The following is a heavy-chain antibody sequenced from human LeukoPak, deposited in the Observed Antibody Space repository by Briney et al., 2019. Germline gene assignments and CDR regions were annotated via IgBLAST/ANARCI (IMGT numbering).Heavy chain of an antibody. V-gene: IGHV3-21*01. J-gene: IGHJ3*02. D-gene: IGHD3-22*01. Sequence: GGSLRLSCAASGFTFSTYSMNWVRQAPGKGLEWVSSISTSSSYIYYADSLKGRFTISRDNAKNSLYLQMNSLRAEDTAVYYCARASYYYDSSDAFDIWGQGTMVTVSS. CDR2: ISTSSSYI. CDR1: GFTFSTYS. CDR3: ARASYYYDSSDAFDI.